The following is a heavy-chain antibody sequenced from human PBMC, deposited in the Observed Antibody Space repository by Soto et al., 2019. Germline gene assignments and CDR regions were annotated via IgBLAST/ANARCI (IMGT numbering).Heavy chain of an antibody. Sequence: SETLSLTCTVSGGSISSYYWSWIRQPPGKGLEWIGYIYYSGSTNYNPSLKSRVTISVDTSKNQFSLKLSSLRSEDTAVYYCARAVAVAADFDYWGQGTLVTVSS. CDR1: GGSISSYY. V-gene: IGHV4-59*01. D-gene: IGHD6-19*01. J-gene: IGHJ4*02. CDR2: IYYSGST. CDR3: ARAVAVAADFDY.